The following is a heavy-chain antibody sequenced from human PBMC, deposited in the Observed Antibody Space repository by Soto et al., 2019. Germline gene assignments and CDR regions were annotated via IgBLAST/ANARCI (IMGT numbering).Heavy chain of an antibody. D-gene: IGHD2-15*01. CDR3: ANGYCSGGSCSWFDP. J-gene: IGHJ5*02. CDR1: GFTFSSYA. Sequence: EVQLLESGGGLVQPGGSLRLSCAASGFTFSSYAMSWVRQAPGKGLEWVSAISGSGGSTYYADSVKGRFTISRDNSKNTLYLQMNSLRAEDTAVYYCANGYCSGGSCSWFDPWGQGTLVTVSS. CDR2: ISGSGGST. V-gene: IGHV3-23*01.